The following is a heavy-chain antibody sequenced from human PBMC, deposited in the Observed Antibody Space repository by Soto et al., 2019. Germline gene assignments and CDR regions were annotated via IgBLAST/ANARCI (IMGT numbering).Heavy chain of an antibody. CDR2: ISGSGGST. CDR1: GFTFSPFW. Sequence: GGSLRLSCAASGFTFSPFWMHWVRQAPGKGLEWVSAISGSGGSTYYADSVKGRFTISRGNSKNTLYLQMNSLTAEDTAVYYCAIDVLDRGAESWGPGTLVPVS. J-gene: IGHJ5*02. V-gene: IGHV3-23*01. CDR3: AIDVLDRGAES. D-gene: IGHD3-10*01.